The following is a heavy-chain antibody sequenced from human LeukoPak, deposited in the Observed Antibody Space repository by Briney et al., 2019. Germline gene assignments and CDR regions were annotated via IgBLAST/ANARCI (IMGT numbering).Heavy chain of an antibody. Sequence: GASVKASCKASGYTFTSYDINWVRQATGQGLEWMGWMNSNSGNTGYAQKFQGRVTITRNTSISTAYMELSSLRSEDTAVYYCARGLYSYYDFWSGYRNWFDPWGQGALVTVSS. CDR3: ARGLYSYYDFWSGYRNWFDP. J-gene: IGHJ5*02. V-gene: IGHV1-8*03. D-gene: IGHD3-3*01. CDR2: MNSNSGNT. CDR1: GYTFTSYD.